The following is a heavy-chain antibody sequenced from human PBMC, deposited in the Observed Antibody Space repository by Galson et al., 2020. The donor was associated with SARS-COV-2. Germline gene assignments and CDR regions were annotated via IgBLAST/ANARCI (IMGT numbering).Heavy chain of an antibody. D-gene: IGHD3-10*01. J-gene: IGHJ6*02. CDR2: IYWDDDK. V-gene: IGHV2-5*02. CDR1: GFSLSTNGAG. Sequence: SGPTLVKPTQTLTLTCTVSGFSLSTNGAGVGWIRQPPGKALEWLAVIYWDDDKRYSPSLKNRLTITKDTSKNQVVLTMTNMDPVDTATYYCAHSMVRGVIEFYYGMDVWGQGTTVTVAS. CDR3: AHSMVRGVIEFYYGMDV.